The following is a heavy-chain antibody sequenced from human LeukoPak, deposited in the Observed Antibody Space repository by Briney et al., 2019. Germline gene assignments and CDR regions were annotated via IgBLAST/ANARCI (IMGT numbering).Heavy chain of an antibody. CDR3: ASSSRSWFDP. Sequence: PGGPLRLSRAASGFTSRSISMTGVPGPPGRGREWVSSISSSSSYIYYADSVKGRFTISRGNAKNSLYLQMNSLRAEVTAVYHCASSSRSWFDPWGQGTLVTVSS. V-gene: IGHV3-21*01. D-gene: IGHD6-19*01. CDR1: GFTSRSIS. J-gene: IGHJ5*02. CDR2: ISSSSSYI.